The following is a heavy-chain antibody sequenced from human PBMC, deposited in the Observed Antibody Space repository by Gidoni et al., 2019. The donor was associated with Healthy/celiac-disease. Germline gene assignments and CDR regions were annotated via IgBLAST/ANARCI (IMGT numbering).Heavy chain of an antibody. CDR2: SYYSGST. Sequence: QLQLQESGPGLVKPSETLSLTCPAPGASISSSRYYWGWIRQPPGKGLEWIGSSYYSGSTYYNPSLKSRVTISVDTSKNQFSLKLSSVTAADTAVYYCARHVMVRGVICAFDIWGQGTMVTVSS. J-gene: IGHJ3*02. D-gene: IGHD3-10*01. CDR1: GASISSSRYY. V-gene: IGHV4-39*01. CDR3: ARHVMVRGVICAFDI.